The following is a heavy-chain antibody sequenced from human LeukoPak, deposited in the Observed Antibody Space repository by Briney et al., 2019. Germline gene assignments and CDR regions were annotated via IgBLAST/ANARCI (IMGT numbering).Heavy chain of an antibody. V-gene: IGHV4-39*07. CDR1: GGSISSYY. D-gene: IGHD3-22*01. CDR3: ARVWSGNYYEDRGAFDI. CDR2: IHYTGST. J-gene: IGHJ3*02. Sequence: SETLSLTCTVSGGSISSYYWSWIRQPPGKGLEGIGSIHYTGSTYNNPSLKSRVIISVDTSKNQFSLKLTSVTAADTAVYYCARVWSGNYYEDRGAFDIWGHGTMVTVSS.